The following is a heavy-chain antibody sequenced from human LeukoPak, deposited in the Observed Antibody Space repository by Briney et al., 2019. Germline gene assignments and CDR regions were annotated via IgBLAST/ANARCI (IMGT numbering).Heavy chain of an antibody. D-gene: IGHD3-10*01. CDR3: AKDLDYGSGRAAKDY. V-gene: IGHV3-23*01. J-gene: IGHJ4*02. CDR1: GFNFSSYA. Sequence: GGSLRLSCAASGFNFSSYAMSWVRQAPGKGLEWVSAISGSGGSTYYADSVKGRFTISRDNSKNTLYLQMNSLRAEDTAVYYCAKDLDYGSGRAAKDYWGQGTLVTVSS. CDR2: ISGSGGST.